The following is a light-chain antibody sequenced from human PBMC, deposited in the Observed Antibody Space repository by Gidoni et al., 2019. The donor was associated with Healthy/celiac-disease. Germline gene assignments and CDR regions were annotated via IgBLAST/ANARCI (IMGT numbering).Light chain of an antibody. CDR2: AAS. V-gene: IGKV1-39*01. Sequence: DLQKNQPPSSLSASVGDRVTITCRASQSISSYLNWYQQKPGKAPKLLIYAASSLQSGVPSRFSGSGSGTDFTLTISSLQPEDFATYYCQQSYSTPDTFGQGTKLEIK. J-gene: IGKJ2*01. CDR3: QQSYSTPDT. CDR1: QSISSY.